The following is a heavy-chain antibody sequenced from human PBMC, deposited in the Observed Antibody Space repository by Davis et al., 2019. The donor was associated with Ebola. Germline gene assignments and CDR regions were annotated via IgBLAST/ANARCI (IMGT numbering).Heavy chain of an antibody. CDR2: ISYDGSNK. CDR3: AGEIQSGYDFWSGYHGYYYYGMDV. Sequence: SCKASGYTFTSYGISWVRQAPGKGLEWVAVISYDGSNKYYADSVKGRFTISRDNSKNTLYLQMNSLRAEDTAVYYCAGEIQSGYDFWSGYHGYYYYGMDVWGQGTTVTVSS. CDR1: GYTFTSYG. D-gene: IGHD3-3*01. V-gene: IGHV3-30-3*01. J-gene: IGHJ6*02.